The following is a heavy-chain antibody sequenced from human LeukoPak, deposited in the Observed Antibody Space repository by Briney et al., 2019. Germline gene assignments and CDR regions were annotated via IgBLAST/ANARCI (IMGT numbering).Heavy chain of an antibody. CDR1: GVSGVTFSNYA. Sequence: GGSLRLSCAASGVSGVTFSNYALNWVRQAPGKGLEWVSDISGSGHTTDYADSVKGRFSISRDNSKTTLYLQMSSLRVEDTAVYYCVEGIFDYWGQGTLSTV. CDR3: VEGIFDY. J-gene: IGHJ4*02. CDR2: ISGSGHTT. V-gene: IGHV3-23*01. D-gene: IGHD3-10*01.